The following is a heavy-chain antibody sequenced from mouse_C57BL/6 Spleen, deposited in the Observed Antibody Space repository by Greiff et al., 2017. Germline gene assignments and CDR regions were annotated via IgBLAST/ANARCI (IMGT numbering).Heavy chain of an antibody. D-gene: IGHD6-1*01. CDR2: IYPGDGDT. CDR3: ARSSREGFAY. V-gene: IGHV1-80*01. CDR1: GYAFSSYW. Sequence: VQRVESGAELVKPGASVKISCKASGYAFSSYWMNWVKQRPGKGLEWIGQIYPGDGDTNYNGKFKGKATLTADKSSSTAYMQLSSLTSEDSAVYFCARSSREGFAYWGQGTLVTVSA. J-gene: IGHJ3*01.